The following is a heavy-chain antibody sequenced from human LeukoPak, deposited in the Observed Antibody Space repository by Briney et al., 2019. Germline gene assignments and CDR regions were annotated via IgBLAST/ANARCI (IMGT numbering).Heavy chain of an antibody. V-gene: IGHV4-59*08. Sequence: SETLSPTCTVSGGSISSYYWSWIRQPPGKGLEWIGYIYYSGSTNYNPSLKSRVTISVDTSKNQFSLKLSSVTAADTAVYYCARHKHYYDSSGFGYWGQGTLVTVSS. J-gene: IGHJ4*02. CDR2: IYYSGST. D-gene: IGHD3-22*01. CDR1: GGSISSYY. CDR3: ARHKHYYDSSGFGY.